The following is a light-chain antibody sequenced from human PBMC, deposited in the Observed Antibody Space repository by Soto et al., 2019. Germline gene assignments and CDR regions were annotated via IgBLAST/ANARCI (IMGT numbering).Light chain of an antibody. V-gene: IGLV4-69*01. CDR1: SEHSSYA. CDR2: LNSDGSH. CDR3: QTWGTGIVV. Sequence: QSVLTQSPSASASLGASVKFTCPLSSEHSSYAIAWHQQQPEKGPRYLMKLNSDGSHNKGDGIPDRFSGSSSGAERYLTISSLQSEDEADYYCQTWGTGIVVFGGGTKLTVL. J-gene: IGLJ2*01.